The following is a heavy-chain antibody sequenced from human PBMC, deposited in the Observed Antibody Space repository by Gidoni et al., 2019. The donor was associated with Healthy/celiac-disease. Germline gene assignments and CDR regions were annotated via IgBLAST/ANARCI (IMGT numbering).Heavy chain of an antibody. CDR3: ARVRVTPPRPTHFDL. Sequence: QVQLQQWGAGLLKPSETLSLTCAVYGGSFSGYYWSWIRQPPGKGLEWIGEINNSGSTNYNPSLKSRVTISVDTSKNQFSLKLSSVTAADTAVYYCARVRVTPPRPTHFDLWGRGTLVTVSS. CDR1: GGSFSGYY. D-gene: IGHD3-10*01. CDR2: INNSGST. J-gene: IGHJ2*01. V-gene: IGHV4-34*01.